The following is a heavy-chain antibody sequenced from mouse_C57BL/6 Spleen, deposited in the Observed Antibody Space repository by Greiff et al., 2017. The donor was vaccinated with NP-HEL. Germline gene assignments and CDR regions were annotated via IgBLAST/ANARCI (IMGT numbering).Heavy chain of an antibody. CDR1: GYTFTDYY. CDR3: ATLDSSGYGFAY. Sequence: QVHVKQSGAELVRPGASVKLSCKASGYTFTDYYINWVKQRPGQGLEWIARIYPGSGNTYYNEKFKGKATLTAEKSSSTAYMQLSSLTSEDSAVYFCATLDSSGYGFAYWGQGTLVTVSA. V-gene: IGHV1-76*01. J-gene: IGHJ3*01. D-gene: IGHD3-2*02. CDR2: IYPGSGNT.